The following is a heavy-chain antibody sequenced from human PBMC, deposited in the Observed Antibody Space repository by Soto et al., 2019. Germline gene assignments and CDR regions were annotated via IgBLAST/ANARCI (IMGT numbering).Heavy chain of an antibody. CDR1: GFTFSSYA. J-gene: IGHJ4*02. CDR2: ISSNGGST. CDR3: ARVSYYGSGSYYEPVDY. D-gene: IGHD3-10*01. V-gene: IGHV3-64*01. Sequence: GGSLRLSCAASGFTFSSYAMHWVRQAPGKGLEYVSAISSNGGSTYYANSVKGRFTISRDNSKNTLYLQMGSLRAEDMAVYYCARVSYYGSGSYYEPVDYWGQGTLVTVSS.